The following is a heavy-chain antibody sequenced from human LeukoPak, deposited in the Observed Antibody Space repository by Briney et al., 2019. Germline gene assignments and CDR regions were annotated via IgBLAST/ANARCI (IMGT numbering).Heavy chain of an antibody. CDR1: GFTFSDYY. Sequence: GGSLRLSCAASGFTFSDYYMSWIRQAPGKGLEWVSYISSSGRTIYYADSVKGRFTVSRDNAKNSLYLQMNSLRAEDTAVYYCARDLGSRDGYNPAGYWGQGTLVTVSS. D-gene: IGHD5-24*01. CDR3: ARDLGSRDGYNPAGY. J-gene: IGHJ4*02. CDR2: ISSSGRTI. V-gene: IGHV3-11*01.